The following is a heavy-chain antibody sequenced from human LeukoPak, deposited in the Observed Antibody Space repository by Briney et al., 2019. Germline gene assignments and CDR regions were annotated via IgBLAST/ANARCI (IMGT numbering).Heavy chain of an antibody. CDR2: IYTRGST. J-gene: IGHJ3*02. CDR1: GGSINDYY. D-gene: IGHD2-15*01. V-gene: IGHV4-59*10. Sequence: SETLSLTCAVYGGSINDYYWSWIRQPAGKGLEWIGRIYTRGSTNYNPSLKSRVTMSVDTSKNQFSLKLSSVTAADTAVYYCARGRYCSADICSGGDAFDIWGQGTMVSVSS. CDR3: ARGRYCSADICSGGDAFDI.